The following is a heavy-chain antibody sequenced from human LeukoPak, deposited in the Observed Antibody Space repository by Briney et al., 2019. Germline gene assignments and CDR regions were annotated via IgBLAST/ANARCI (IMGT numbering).Heavy chain of an antibody. CDR1: GGTLSNYG. CDR3: ATDDCLGDSCYIDY. CDR2: IIPFFNTT. D-gene: IGHD2-21*02. J-gene: IGHJ4*02. V-gene: IGHV1-69*13. Sequence: SVKVSCKASGGTLSNYGVSWVRQAPGQGLEWMGGIIPFFNTTHYAQKFRDRVTISADASSSTAHMEVRGLTSEDTAVYYCATDDCLGDSCYIDYWGQGTLIIVSS.